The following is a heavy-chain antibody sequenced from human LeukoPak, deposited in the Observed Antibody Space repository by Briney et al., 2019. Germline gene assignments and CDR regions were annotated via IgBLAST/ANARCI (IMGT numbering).Heavy chain of an antibody. D-gene: IGHD6-19*01. CDR3: TRPKSSGWYGFDY. CDR2: IIPIFGTA. J-gene: IGHJ4*02. Sequence: SVKVSCKASGGTFSSYAISWVRQAPGQGLEWMGGIIPIFGTANYAQKFQGRVTITTDESTSTAYMELSSLRSEDTAVYYCTRPKSSGWYGFDYWGQGTLVTVSS. CDR1: GGTFSSYA. V-gene: IGHV1-69*05.